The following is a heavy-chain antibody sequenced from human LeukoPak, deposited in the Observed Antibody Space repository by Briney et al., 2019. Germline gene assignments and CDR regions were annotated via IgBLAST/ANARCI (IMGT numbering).Heavy chain of an antibody. J-gene: IGHJ6*02. D-gene: IGHD4-17*01. Sequence: ASVKVSCKASGYTFTSYYMHWVRQAPGQGLEWMGIINPSGGSTSYAQKFQGRVTITRDTSTSTVYMELSSLRSEDTAVYYCARDPMTTVTTDGMDVWGQGTTVTVSS. CDR3: ARDPMTTVTTDGMDV. CDR2: INPSGGST. CDR1: GYTFTSYY. V-gene: IGHV1-46*01.